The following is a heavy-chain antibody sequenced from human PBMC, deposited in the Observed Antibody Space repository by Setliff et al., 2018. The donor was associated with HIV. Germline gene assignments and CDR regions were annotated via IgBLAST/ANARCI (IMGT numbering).Heavy chain of an antibody. CDR3: AKDISASVLYYYGMDV. CDR1: GYSFSSHG. Sequence: ASVKVSCKTSGYSFSSHGVSWVRQAPGQGLEWVGWISSYTGKTKYAQNVQGRVTLTTDTSTSTAYMELRSLRPDDTAVYYCAKDISASVLYYYGMDVWGQGTTVTVSS. D-gene: IGHD6-13*01. V-gene: IGHV1-18*01. CDR2: ISSYTGKT. J-gene: IGHJ6*02.